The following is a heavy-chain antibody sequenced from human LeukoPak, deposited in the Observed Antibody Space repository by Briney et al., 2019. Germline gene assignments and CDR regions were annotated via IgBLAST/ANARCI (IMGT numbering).Heavy chain of an antibody. D-gene: IGHD2-2*01. CDR1: GYTLTSYG. V-gene: IGHV1-18*01. CDR2: ISAYNGNT. Sequence: ASVKVSCKASGYTLTSYGISWVRQAPGQGLEWMGWISAYNGNTNYAQKLQGRVTMTTDTSTSTAYMELRSLRSDDTAVYYCARWGSYCSSTSCSLFDYWGQGTLVTVSS. CDR3: ARWGSYCSSTSCSLFDY. J-gene: IGHJ4*02.